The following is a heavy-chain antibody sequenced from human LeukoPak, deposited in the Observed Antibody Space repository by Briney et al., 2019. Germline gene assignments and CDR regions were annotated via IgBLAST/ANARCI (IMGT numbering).Heavy chain of an antibody. J-gene: IGHJ4*02. V-gene: IGHV3-15*01. CDR1: GFTFSNTY. Sequence: GGPLRLSCAASGFTFSNTYMSWVRQPPGKALEWVGRIKRKTDGGATDYAAPVKGRFSISRDDSKNTLYLQMNSLNTEDTAVYYCTSSPTPDYWGQGTLVTVSS. CDR2: IKRKTDGGAT. CDR3: TSSPTPDY.